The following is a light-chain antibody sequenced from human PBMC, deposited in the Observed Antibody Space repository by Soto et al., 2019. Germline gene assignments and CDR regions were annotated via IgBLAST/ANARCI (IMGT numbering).Light chain of an antibody. Sequence: DPQMTQSRSSLSASVGDRVTITCRASQSISSYLGWYQQKPGKAPNLLIYDASTLHSGVPSRFSGGGSGTDFTLTISSLQPEDFATYYCQQVNVYPSTFGGGTKVDI. V-gene: IGKV1-9*01. CDR3: QQVNVYPST. J-gene: IGKJ4*01. CDR2: DAS. CDR1: QSISSY.